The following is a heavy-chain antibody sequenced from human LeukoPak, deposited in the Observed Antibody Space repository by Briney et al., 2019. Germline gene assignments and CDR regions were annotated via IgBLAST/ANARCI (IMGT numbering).Heavy chain of an antibody. CDR3: AREPPDCSSTSCYGAYGMDV. D-gene: IGHD2-2*01. CDR2: ISSSSSYI. CDR1: GFTFSSYS. V-gene: IGHV3-21*01. Sequence: GGSLRLPCAASGFTFSSYSMNWVRQAPGKGLEWVSSISSSSSYIYYADSVKGRFTISRDNAKNSLYLQMNSLRAEDTAVYYCAREPPDCSSTSCYGAYGMDVWGQGTTVTVSS. J-gene: IGHJ6*02.